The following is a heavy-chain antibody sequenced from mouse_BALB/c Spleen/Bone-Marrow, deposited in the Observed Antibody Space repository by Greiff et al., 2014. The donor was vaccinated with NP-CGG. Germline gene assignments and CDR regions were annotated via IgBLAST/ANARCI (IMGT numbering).Heavy chain of an antibody. CDR2: INPNNGGT. CDR3: ARRHGSSFDY. CDR1: GYTFTDYN. Sequence: VQLQQSGPELVKPGASVKIPCKVSGYTFTDYNMDWVKQSHGKSLEWIGDINPNNGGTIYNQKFKGKATLTVDKSSSTAYMELRSLTSEDTAVYYCARRHGSSFDYWGQGTTLTVSS. J-gene: IGHJ2*01. V-gene: IGHV1-18*01. D-gene: IGHD1-1*01.